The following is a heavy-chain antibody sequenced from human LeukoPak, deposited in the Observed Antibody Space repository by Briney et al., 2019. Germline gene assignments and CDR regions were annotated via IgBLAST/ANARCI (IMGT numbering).Heavy chain of an antibody. CDR1: GFTFSSYW. Sequence: HPGGSLRLSCAASGFTFSSYWMHWVRQAPGKGLVWVSRINSDGSSTSYADSVKGRFTISRDNAKNTLYLQMNSLRAEDTAVYYCARVAVAGELDYWGQGTLVTVSS. V-gene: IGHV3-74*01. J-gene: IGHJ4*02. CDR3: ARVAVAGELDY. CDR2: INSDGSST. D-gene: IGHD6-19*01.